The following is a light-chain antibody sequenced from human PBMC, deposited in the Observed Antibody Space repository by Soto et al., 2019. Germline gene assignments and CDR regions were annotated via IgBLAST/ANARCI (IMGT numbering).Light chain of an antibody. Sequence: DIVMTQSPDSLAVSLGERATINCKSSQNVLHNSNNKNYLAWYQQKPGQPPKLLIYWASTRESGVPDRFSGSGSGTDFTLTISSLQAEDVAIYYCHQYYRSPPVYTFGQGTKLEIK. CDR2: WAS. CDR1: QNVLHNSNNKNY. J-gene: IGKJ2*01. V-gene: IGKV4-1*01. CDR3: HQYYRSPPVYT.